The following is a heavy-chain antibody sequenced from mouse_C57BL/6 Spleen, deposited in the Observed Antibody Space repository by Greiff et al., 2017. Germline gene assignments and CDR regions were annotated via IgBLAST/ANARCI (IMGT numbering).Heavy chain of an antibody. CDR2: FYPGSGSI. CDR3: ARHEGTWGYFDY. D-gene: IGHD4-1*01. V-gene: IGHV1-62-2*01. Sequence: QVHVKQSGAELVKPGASVKLSCKASGYTFTEYTIHWVKQRSGQGLEWIGWFYPGSGSIKYNEKFKDKATLTADKSSSTVYMELSRLTSEDSAVYFCARHEGTWGYFDYWGQGTTLTVSS. J-gene: IGHJ2*01. CDR1: GYTFTEYT.